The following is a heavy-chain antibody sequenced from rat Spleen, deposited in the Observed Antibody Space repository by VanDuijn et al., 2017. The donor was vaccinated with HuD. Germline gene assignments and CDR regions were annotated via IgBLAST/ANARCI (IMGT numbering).Heavy chain of an antibody. CDR2: ISYDGTAT. J-gene: IGHJ2*01. D-gene: IGHD1-11*01. CDR1: GFTFSDYY. CDR3: ARGAYGGYYFDY. Sequence: EVQLVESGGGLVQPGRSLKLSCAASGFTFSDYYMAWVRQAPKKGLEWVASISYDGTATYYRDSVKGRFTLSRYNAKTTLYLQMDSLRSEDTATYYCARGAYGGYYFDYWGQGVMVTVSS. V-gene: IGHV5-7*01.